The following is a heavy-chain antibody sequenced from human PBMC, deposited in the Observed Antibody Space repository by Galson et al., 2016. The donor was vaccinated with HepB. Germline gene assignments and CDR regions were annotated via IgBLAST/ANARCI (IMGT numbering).Heavy chain of an antibody. J-gene: IGHJ3*02. CDR1: GFTFTGYY. Sequence: SVKVSCKASGFTFTGYYMHWVRQAPGQGLEWMGWINPDSGVTSYAQKFQGRVTMTRDTSISTVYMELSRLKSDDTAIYYCARDRYSGSYYLGAFDIWGQGTMVTVS. CDR2: INPDSGVT. D-gene: IGHD1-26*01. V-gene: IGHV1-2*02. CDR3: ARDRYSGSYYLGAFDI.